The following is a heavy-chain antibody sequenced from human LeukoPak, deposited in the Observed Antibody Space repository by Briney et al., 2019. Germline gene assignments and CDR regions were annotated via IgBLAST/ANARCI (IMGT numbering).Heavy chain of an antibody. Sequence: ASVKVSCKASGYTFTGYYMHWVRQAPGQGLGWMGWINPNSGGTNYAQTFQGWVTMTRDTSISTAYMELSRLRPDDTTVYYCARMDGSGSYYPNSYYYYGMDVWGQGTTVTVSS. CDR2: INPNSGGT. J-gene: IGHJ6*02. CDR3: ARMDGSGSYYPNSYYYYGMDV. CDR1: GYTFTGYY. V-gene: IGHV1-2*04. D-gene: IGHD3-10*01.